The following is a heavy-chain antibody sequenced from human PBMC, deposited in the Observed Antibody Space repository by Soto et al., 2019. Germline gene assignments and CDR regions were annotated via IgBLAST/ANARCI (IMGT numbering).Heavy chain of an antibody. CDR1: CGSISSYY. J-gene: IGHJ6*02. V-gene: IGHV4-59*01. CDR3: SRYYYYYYGMDV. Sequence: SETLSLTCTVSCGSISSYYWSWIRQPPGKGLEWIGYIYYSGSTNYNPSLKSRVTISVDTSKNQFSLKLSSVTAADTAVYYCSRYYYYYYGMDVWGQGTTVTVSS. CDR2: IYYSGST.